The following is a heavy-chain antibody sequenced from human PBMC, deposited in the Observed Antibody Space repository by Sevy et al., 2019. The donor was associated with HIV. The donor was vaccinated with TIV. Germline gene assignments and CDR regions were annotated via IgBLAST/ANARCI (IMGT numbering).Heavy chain of an antibody. D-gene: IGHD2-2*02. CDR2: ISGGGGST. CDR3: AKVGYCSSTTCYSIYYGMDV. Sequence: GGSLRLSCAASGFTFRMYAMSWVRQAPGKGLEWVSGISGGGGSTYYADSVKGRFTISRDNSKNTVFLQMNSLRAGDTAVYYCAKVGYCSSTTCYSIYYGMDVWGHGTTVTVSS. J-gene: IGHJ6*02. V-gene: IGHV3-23*01. CDR1: GFTFRMYA.